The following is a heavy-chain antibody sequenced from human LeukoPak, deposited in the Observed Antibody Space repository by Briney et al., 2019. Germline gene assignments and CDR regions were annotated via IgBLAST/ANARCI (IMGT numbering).Heavy chain of an antibody. J-gene: IGHJ4*02. D-gene: IGHD2-15*01. CDR1: GGSISSYY. Sequence: SETLSLTCTVSGGSISSYYWSWIRQPPGKGLEWIGEINHSGSTNYNPSLKSRVTISVDTSKNQFSLKLSSVTAADTAVYYCARAYRGYCSGGSCYRRGLDYWGQGTLVTVSS. CDR3: ARAYRGYCSGGSCYRRGLDY. CDR2: INHSGST. V-gene: IGHV4-34*01.